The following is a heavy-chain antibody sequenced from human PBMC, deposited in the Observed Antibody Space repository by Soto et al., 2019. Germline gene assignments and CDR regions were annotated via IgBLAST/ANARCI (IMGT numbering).Heavy chain of an antibody. J-gene: IGHJ4*02. V-gene: IGHV1-8*01. CDR1: GYTFTSYD. CDR3: ARGSIQLEPERIDY. Sequence: ASVKVSCKASGYTFTSYDINWVRQATGQGLEWMGWMNPNSGNTGYAQKFQGRVTMTRNTSISTAYMELSSLRSEDTAVYYCARGSIQLEPERIDYWGQGTLVTVSS. D-gene: IGHD1-1*01. CDR2: MNPNSGNT.